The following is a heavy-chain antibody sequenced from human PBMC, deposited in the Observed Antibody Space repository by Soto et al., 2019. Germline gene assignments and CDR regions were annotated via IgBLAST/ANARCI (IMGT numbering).Heavy chain of an antibody. CDR1: GGSFSGYI. D-gene: IGHD1-26*01. J-gene: IGHJ4*02. V-gene: IGHV4-34*01. CDR2: INHSGSA. CDR3: ARGLISGSHYSGGWYYFDS. Sequence: PSETLSLTCDVYGGSFSGYIWTWIRQTPGKGLKWIGQINHSGSANYNPSLKSRVTISVHTSNSQFSLELSSVTAADTAVYYCARGLISGSHYSGGWYYFDSWGQGTQVTVSS.